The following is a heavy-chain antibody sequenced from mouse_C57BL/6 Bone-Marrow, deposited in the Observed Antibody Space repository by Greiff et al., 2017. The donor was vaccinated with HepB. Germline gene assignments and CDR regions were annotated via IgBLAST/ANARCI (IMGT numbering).Heavy chain of an antibody. CDR1: GYTFTSYG. Sequence: QVQLKESGAELARPGASVKLSCKASGYTFTSYGISWVKQRTGQGLEWIGEIYPRSGNTYYNEKFKGKATLTADKSSSTAYMELRSLTSEDSAVYFCARRDYYGSSFHWYFDVWGTGTTVTVSS. V-gene: IGHV1-81*01. D-gene: IGHD1-1*01. J-gene: IGHJ1*03. CDR3: ARRDYYGSSFHWYFDV. CDR2: IYPRSGNT.